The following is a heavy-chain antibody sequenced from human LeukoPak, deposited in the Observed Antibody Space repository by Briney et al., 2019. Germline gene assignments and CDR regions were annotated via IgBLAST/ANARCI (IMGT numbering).Heavy chain of an antibody. CDR2: VYYSGNT. CDR1: GDSIGNYY. CDR3: ATQPSGDVVPIYTGYWYFDL. J-gene: IGHJ2*01. V-gene: IGHV4-59*08. Sequence: SETLSLTCSISGDSIGNYYWSWTRQSPGKGLEWIGYVYYSGNTNYNPSLKSRVTISVDTSKNQVSLKLSSVTASDTAVYYCATQPSGDVVPIYTGYWYFDLWGRGTLVTVSS. D-gene: IGHD5-12*01.